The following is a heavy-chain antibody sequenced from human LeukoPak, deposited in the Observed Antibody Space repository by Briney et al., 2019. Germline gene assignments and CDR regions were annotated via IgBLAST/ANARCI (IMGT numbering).Heavy chain of an antibody. CDR2: INTSGGST. CDR3: VRDPLTTRVDMAAAGTSYYYGLDV. D-gene: IGHD6-13*01. V-gene: IGHV1-46*01. J-gene: IGHJ6*02. Sequence: ASVKVSCKASGYTFTKYYMHWVRQAPGQGLEGMGIINTSGGSTTYAQKFQGRVTMTRDTSPSTVYLELSSLRSEDTAVYYCVRDPLTTRVDMAAAGTSYYYGLDVWGQGTTVTVSS. CDR1: GYTFTKYY.